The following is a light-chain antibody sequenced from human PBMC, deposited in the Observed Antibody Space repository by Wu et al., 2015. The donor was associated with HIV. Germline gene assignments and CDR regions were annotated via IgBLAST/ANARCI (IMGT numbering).Light chain of an antibody. CDR1: QGISTY. CDR2: AAS. J-gene: IGKJ4*01. V-gene: IGKV1-39*01. CDR3: QQSYSAPRT. Sequence: DIQMTQSPSSLSASVGDRVTITCRASQGISTYLNWYQQKPGKAPKLLIYAASILQSGVPSRFSGSGSGTDFTLTISSLQPEDFATYSCQQSYSAPRTFGGGTKVEIK.